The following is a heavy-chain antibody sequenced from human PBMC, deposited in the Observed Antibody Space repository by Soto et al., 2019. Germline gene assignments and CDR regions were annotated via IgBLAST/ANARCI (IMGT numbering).Heavy chain of an antibody. CDR3: RAGGRGAC. CDR2: TTNKRNNYTT. J-gene: IGHJ4*02. CDR1: GFTFSDHF. D-gene: IGHD3-16*01. Sequence: LESGGDLVQPGESLRLSCSASGFTFSDHFVDWIRQHPGKGLEWIGRTTNKRNNYTTHFAASVSGSFASSGEFSKNPVYLQMSSRTAVDTAVYYCRAGGRGACWGQGTRVNVSS. V-gene: IGHV3-72*01.